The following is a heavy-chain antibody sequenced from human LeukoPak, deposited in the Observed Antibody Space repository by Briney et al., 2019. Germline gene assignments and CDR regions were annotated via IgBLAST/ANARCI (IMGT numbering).Heavy chain of an antibody. J-gene: IGHJ4*02. CDR1: GGSVSSGSYY. CDR3: AKDFVAAAGRFDY. CDR2: IYYSGST. Sequence: SETLSLTCTVPGGSVSSGSYYWTWIRQSPGKGLEWIGNIYYSGSTNYNPSLRSRVIMSVDTSKNQFSLKLSSVTAADTAIYYCAKDFVAAAGRFDYWGQGALVTVSS. V-gene: IGHV4-61*01. D-gene: IGHD6-13*01.